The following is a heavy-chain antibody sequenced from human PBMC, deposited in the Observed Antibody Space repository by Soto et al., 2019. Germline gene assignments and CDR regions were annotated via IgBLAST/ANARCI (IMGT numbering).Heavy chain of an antibody. CDR3: ARETYRGFYLDY. CDR1: GFTFTDYW. J-gene: IGHJ4*02. Sequence: GGSLRLSCAASGFTFTDYWTHWVRQAPGKGLVWVSRINSDGSRTSYADSVTGRFTISRDNAKNTLYPRMNSLRVEDTALYYCARETYRGFYLDYWGQGTLVTVSS. CDR2: INSDGSRT. D-gene: IGHD4-4*01. V-gene: IGHV3-74*01.